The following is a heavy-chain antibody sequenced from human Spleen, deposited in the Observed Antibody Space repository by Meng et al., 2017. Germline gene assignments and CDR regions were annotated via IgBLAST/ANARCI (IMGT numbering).Heavy chain of an antibody. CDR1: GDSISIRDW. J-gene: IGHJ5*02. CDR2: ISQGSGRT. D-gene: IGHD2-21*01. V-gene: IGHV4-4*02. CDR3: VRNEGYSFGA. Sequence: QVPLQESGPGLVKPSGTLSLTCAVSGDSISIRDWWSWVRQPPGKGLEWIGEISQGSGRTNYNPSLKSRVTISLDKSKNQFSLNVNSVTAADTAVYYCVRNEGYSFGAWGQGTLVTVSS.